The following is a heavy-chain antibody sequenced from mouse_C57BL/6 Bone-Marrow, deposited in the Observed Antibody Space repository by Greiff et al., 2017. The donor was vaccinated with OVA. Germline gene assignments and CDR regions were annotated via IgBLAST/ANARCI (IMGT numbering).Heavy chain of an antibody. CDR3: ARDEGTTSLV. CDR1: GFTFSSYA. V-gene: IGHV5-4*01. Sequence: EVNLVESGGGLVKPGGSLKLSCAASGFTFSSYAMSWVRQTPEKRLEWVATISDGGSYTYYPDNVKGRFTISRDNAKNNLYLQMSHLKSEDTAMYYCARDEGTTSLVWGTGTTVTVSS. J-gene: IGHJ1*03. D-gene: IGHD1-1*01. CDR2: ISDGGSYT.